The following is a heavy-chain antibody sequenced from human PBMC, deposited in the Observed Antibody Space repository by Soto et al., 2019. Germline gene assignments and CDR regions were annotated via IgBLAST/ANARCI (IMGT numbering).Heavy chain of an antibody. CDR2: ISAYSGNT. CDR1: GYTFTSYG. D-gene: IGHD2-2*01. V-gene: IGHV1-18*01. Sequence: ASVKVSCKASGYTFTSYGISWVRQAPGQGLEWMGWISAYSGNTNYAQKLQGRVTMTRDDSTSTVYMEVKSLRSDDTAVYYCARESHCGSNSCYFDHWGQGTPVTVSS. CDR3: ARESHCGSNSCYFDH. J-gene: IGHJ4*02.